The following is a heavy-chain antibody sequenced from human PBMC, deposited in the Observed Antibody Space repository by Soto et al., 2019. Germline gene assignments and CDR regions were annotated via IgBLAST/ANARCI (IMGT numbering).Heavy chain of an antibody. CDR1: GNSFTTYI. V-gene: IGHV1-3*01. D-gene: IGHD6-19*01. J-gene: IGHJ4*01. CDR2: INVAKGNT. Sequence: QVQVVQSGAEVKKPGASVKVSCKASGNSFTTYIIHWVRQAPGQRLEWMGWINVAKGNTKYSQKFQGRVSITRDTSASTAYMELSSLRSEDTAVYYCATDPQGHFSGWYGVLDQWGQGTLVTVSS. CDR3: ATDPQGHFSGWYGVLDQ.